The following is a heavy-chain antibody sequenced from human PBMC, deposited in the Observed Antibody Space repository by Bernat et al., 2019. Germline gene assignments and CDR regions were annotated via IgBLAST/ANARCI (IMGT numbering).Heavy chain of an antibody. Sequence: QLQLQESGPGLVKPSETLSLTCTVSGGSISSSSYYWGWIRQPPGKGLEWIGSIYYSASTYYNPSLKSRVTISVDTSKNQFSLKLSSVTAADTAVYYCAGWLQLVPAIGIDYWGQGTLFTVSS. J-gene: IGHJ4*02. D-gene: IGHD6-13*01. CDR3: AGWLQLVPAIGIDY. CDR1: GGSISSSSYY. CDR2: IYYSAST. V-gene: IGHV4-39*01.